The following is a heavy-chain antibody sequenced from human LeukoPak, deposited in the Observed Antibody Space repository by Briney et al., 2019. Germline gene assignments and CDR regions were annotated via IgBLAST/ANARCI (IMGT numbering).Heavy chain of an antibody. V-gene: IGHV3-30*18. Sequence: GGSLRLSCEASGFTFSRYGMHWVRQAPDKGLGWVAVISDDGRNKYYSDSVKGRFAISRDNFKNTLYLQMNSLRAEDTVMYYCAKEISSGLIHYWGQGTLVTVSS. D-gene: IGHD6-19*01. CDR2: ISDDGRNK. J-gene: IGHJ4*02. CDR3: AKEISSGLIHY. CDR1: GFTFSRYG.